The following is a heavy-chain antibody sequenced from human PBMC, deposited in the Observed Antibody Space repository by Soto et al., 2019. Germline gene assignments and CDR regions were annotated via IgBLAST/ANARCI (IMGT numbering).Heavy chain of an antibody. CDR2: IIPIFGTA. CDR3: ARETGTVVTPEVVGGMDV. D-gene: IGHD2-21*02. V-gene: IGHV1-69*01. CDR1: GGTFSSYA. J-gene: IGHJ6*02. Sequence: QVQLVQSGAEVKKPGSSVKVSCKASGGTFSSYAISWVRQAPGQGLEWMGGIIPIFGTANYAQKFQGRVTITADESTSTAYRELSSLRSEDTAVYYCARETGTVVTPEVVGGMDVWGQGTTVTVSS.